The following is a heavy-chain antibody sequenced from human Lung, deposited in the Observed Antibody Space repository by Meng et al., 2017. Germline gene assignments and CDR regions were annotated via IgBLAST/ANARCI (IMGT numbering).Heavy chain of an antibody. CDR3: TKNDFYCLGY. D-gene: IGHD2-21*01. V-gene: IGHV4-4*02. Sequence: QVAVEESGRGLVKPSGTVPLPCAGSGDTISSGNWWSWGRQPPGKGLEWVGEIYHSGSTNYNPSIKSRITISVDKPKNQFSLTLSSVTAADTAVYYCTKNDFYCLGYWGQGTLVTVSS. J-gene: IGHJ4*02. CDR1: GDTISSGNW. CDR2: IYHSGST.